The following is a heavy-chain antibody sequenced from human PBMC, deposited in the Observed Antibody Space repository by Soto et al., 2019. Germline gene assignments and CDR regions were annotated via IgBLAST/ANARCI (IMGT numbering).Heavy chain of an antibody. Sequence: EVQLVESGGNLVQPGGSLRLSCAASGFRFRIYSMNWVRQAPGKGLEWSAYITSDTKTIKYADSVKGRFTISRDNGKNSVYLHMNSLRDEDTAVYYCARSVEGHFDYWGQGTVVTVSA. V-gene: IGHV3-48*02. D-gene: IGHD6-19*01. J-gene: IGHJ4*02. CDR1: GFRFRIYS. CDR2: ITSDTKTI. CDR3: ARSVEGHFDY.